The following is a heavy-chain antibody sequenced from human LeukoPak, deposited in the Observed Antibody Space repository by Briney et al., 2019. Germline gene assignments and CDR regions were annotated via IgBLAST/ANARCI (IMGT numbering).Heavy chain of an antibody. V-gene: IGHV4-34*01. Sequence: SETLSLTCAVYGGSFSGYYWSWIRQPPGKGLEWIGEINHSGSTNYNPSLKSRVTISVDTSKNQFSLKLSSVTAADTAVYSCARGSVRGEFDPWGQGTLVTVSS. D-gene: IGHD3-10*01. CDR3: ARGSVRGEFDP. CDR1: GGSFSGYY. J-gene: IGHJ5*02. CDR2: INHSGST.